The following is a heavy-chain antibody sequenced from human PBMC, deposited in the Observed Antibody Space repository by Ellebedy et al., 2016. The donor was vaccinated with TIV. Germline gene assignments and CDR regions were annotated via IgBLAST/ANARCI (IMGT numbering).Heavy chain of an antibody. CDR1: GFTFSSYS. V-gene: IGHV3-21*01. CDR2: ISSSGTYI. Sequence: GESLKISCPASGFTFSSYSMHWVRQAPGKGLEWVACISSSGTYIYYADSLKGRFTISRDSAKNSLYLQMNSLRAEDTAVYYCARGSGDLPFDYWGQGTLVTVSP. D-gene: IGHD4-17*01. CDR3: ARGSGDLPFDY. J-gene: IGHJ4*02.